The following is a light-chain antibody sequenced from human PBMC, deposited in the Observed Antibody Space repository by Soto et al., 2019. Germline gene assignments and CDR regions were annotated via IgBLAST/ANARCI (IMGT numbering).Light chain of an antibody. V-gene: IGKV1-9*01. CDR2: AAS. J-gene: IGKJ4*01. CDR3: QQLNSYPLT. CDR1: QGISSY. Sequence: DIQLTQSPSFLSASVGDRVTITCRAGQGISSYLAWYQQKPGKAPKLLIYAASTLQSGVPSRFSGSGSGTEFTLTISSLQPEDFATYYWQQLNSYPLTFGGGTKVDIK.